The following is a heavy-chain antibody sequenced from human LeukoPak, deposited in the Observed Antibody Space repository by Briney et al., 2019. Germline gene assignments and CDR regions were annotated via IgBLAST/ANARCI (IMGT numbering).Heavy chain of an antibody. CDR2: INSVGSST. CDR3: ARERTSGWDAFDF. D-gene: IGHD6-19*01. J-gene: IGHJ4*02. Sequence: TGGSLRLSCAASGFTFNTYVMHWVRQAPGKGLVWVSRINSVGSSTSYADSVKGRFTISRDNAKNTLYLQMNSLRAEDTAVYYCARERTSGWDAFDFWGQGTLVTVSS. V-gene: IGHV3-74*01. CDR1: GFTFNTYV.